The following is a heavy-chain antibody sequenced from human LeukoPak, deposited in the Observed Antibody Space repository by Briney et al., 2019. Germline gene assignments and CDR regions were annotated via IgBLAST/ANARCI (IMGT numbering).Heavy chain of an antibody. CDR3: VRDYQFIQEV. J-gene: IGHJ6*02. CDR1: GFTFSNYW. D-gene: IGHD2-2*01. CDR2: ISTDGKST. Sequence: GGSLRLSCVASGFTFSNYWMLWVRQAPGKGLMWVSLISTDGKSTRYAESVKGRFTISRDNAKNALYLQMDILRVEDTALYYCVRDYQFIQEVWGQGTTVTVSS. V-gene: IGHV3-74*01.